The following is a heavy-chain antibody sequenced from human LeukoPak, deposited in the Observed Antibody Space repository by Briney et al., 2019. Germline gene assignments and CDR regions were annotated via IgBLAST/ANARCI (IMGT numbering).Heavy chain of an antibody. CDR2: VTGSDGST. CDR3: ARGEGFDP. Sequence: GGSLRLSCAASGFTFSRYAMTWVRQAPGKGLEWVSIVTGSDGSTYYADSVKGRFTIPRDNSKNTLYLLMNSLRAEDTAVYYCARGEGFDPWGQGTLVTVSS. D-gene: IGHD1-26*01. CDR1: GFTFSRYA. V-gene: IGHV3-23*01. J-gene: IGHJ5*02.